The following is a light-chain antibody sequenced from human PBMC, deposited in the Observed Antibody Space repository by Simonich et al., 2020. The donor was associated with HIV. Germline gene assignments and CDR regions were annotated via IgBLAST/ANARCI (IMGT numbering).Light chain of an antibody. J-gene: IGKJ5*01. Sequence: EIEITQPPATLYVSPGERPTLSSRASHSVSSNLAWYQQKPGQAPRLLIYGASTRATGIPARFSGSGSGTAFTLTISSMQSEDFAVYYCQQYNYWLITFGQGTRLEIK. CDR1: HSVSSN. V-gene: IGKV3-15*01. CDR3: QQYNYWLIT. CDR2: GAS.